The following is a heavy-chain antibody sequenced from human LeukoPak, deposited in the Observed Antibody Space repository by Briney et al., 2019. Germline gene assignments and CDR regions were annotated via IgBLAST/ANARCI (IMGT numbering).Heavy chain of an antibody. V-gene: IGHV3-23*01. Sequence: GGSLRLSCAASGFTFNTYAMSWVRQAPGKGLEWVSGISGSGRTTYYADSVKGRFTISRDNSKNTLFVQMNSLRAEDTAVYYCAKDRRELDVFDIWGQGTMVTVSA. CDR3: AKDRRELDVFDI. CDR2: ISGSGRTT. CDR1: GFTFNTYA. J-gene: IGHJ3*02.